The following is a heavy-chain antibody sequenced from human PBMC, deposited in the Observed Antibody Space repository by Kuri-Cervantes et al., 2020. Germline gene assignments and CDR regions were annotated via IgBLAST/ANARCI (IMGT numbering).Heavy chain of an antibody. CDR3: ARFGDYYGSGSYSDAFDI. CDR1: GGSISSGGYY. V-gene: IGHV4-31*02. CDR2: IYYSGST. J-gene: IGHJ3*02. D-gene: IGHD3-10*01. Sequence: SCTVSGGSISSGGYYWSWIRQHPGKGLEWIGYIYYSGSTYYNPSLKSRVTISVDTSKNQFSLKLSSVTAADTAVYYCARFGDYYGSGSYSDAFDIWGQGTMVTVSS.